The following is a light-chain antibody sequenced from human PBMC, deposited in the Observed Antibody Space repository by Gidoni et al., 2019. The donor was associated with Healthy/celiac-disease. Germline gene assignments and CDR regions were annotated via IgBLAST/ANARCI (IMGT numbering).Light chain of an antibody. CDR3: SSYTSSSTVV. CDR2: EVS. V-gene: IGLV2-14*01. Sequence: QSALTQPASVSGSPGQSITISCTGTSSDVGGYNYVSWYQQHPGKAPKLMIYEVSNQPSGVSHRFSGSKSGNTASLTISGLQAEDEADYYCSSYTSSSTVVFGGGTKLTVL. CDR1: SSDVGGYNY. J-gene: IGLJ2*01.